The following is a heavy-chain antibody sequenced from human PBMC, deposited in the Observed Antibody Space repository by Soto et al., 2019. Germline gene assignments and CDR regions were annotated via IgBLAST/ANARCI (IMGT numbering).Heavy chain of an antibody. V-gene: IGHV3-30*18. CDR1: GFTFRSYG. Sequence: QVQLVESGGGVVQPGRSLRLSCAASGFTFRSYGMHWVRQAPGKGLEWVAVISYDGSNKYYADSVKGRFTISRDNSKNTLYLQMNSLRAEDTAVYYCAKDLLGVPAAISYFDYWGQGTLVTVSS. CDR3: AKDLLGVPAAISYFDY. D-gene: IGHD2-2*02. CDR2: ISYDGSNK. J-gene: IGHJ4*02.